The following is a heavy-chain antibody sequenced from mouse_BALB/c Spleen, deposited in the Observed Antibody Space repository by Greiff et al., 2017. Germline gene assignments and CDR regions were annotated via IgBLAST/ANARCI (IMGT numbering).Heavy chain of an antibody. CDR2: IWSGGST. Sequence: VQLQQSGPGLVQPSQSLSISCTVSGFSLTSYCVHWVRQCPGQGLEWLGVIWSGGSTDNNAAFISRLSISKDNSKCQVSLKMHSLQANDADIYYCARNTRSSAMDYWGQGTSVTVSS. J-gene: IGHJ4*01. D-gene: IGHD3-1*01. CDR3: ARNTRSSAMDY. V-gene: IGHV2-2*02. CDR1: GFSLTSYC.